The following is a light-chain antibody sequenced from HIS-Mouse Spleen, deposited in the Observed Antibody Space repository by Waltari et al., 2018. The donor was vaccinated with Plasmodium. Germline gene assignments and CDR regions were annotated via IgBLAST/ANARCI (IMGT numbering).Light chain of an antibody. J-gene: IGKJ2*01. CDR3: QQYGSSPYT. CDR1: QSVSCSY. V-gene: IGKV3-20*01. Sequence: EIVLPQSPGTLSLSPGERSPLSCRASQSVSCSYLAWYQQKPGQAPRLPIYGASSRATGIPDRFSGSGSGTDFTLTISRLEPEDFAVYYCQQYGSSPYTFGQGTKLEIK. CDR2: GAS.